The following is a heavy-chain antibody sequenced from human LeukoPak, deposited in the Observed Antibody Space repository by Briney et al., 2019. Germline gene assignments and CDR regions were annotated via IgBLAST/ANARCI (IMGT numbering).Heavy chain of an antibody. CDR2: ISSSSTI. CDR3: ARVHIVVVPAAQYYYGMDV. J-gene: IGHJ6*02. CDR1: GFTFSSYS. V-gene: IGHV3-48*01. Sequence: PGGSLRLSCAASGFTFSSYSMNWVRQAPGKGLEWVSYISSSSTIYYADSVKGRFTISRDNAKNSLYLQMNSLRAEDTAVYYCARVHIVVVPAAQYYYGMDVWGQGTTVTVSS. D-gene: IGHD2-2*01.